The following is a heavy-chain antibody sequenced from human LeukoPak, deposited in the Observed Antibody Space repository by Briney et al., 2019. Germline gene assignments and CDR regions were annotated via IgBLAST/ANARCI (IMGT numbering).Heavy chain of an antibody. V-gene: IGHV3-9*01. D-gene: IGHD1-1*01. J-gene: IGHJ4*02. CDR1: GFNFVDYA. Sequence: SLRLSCAASGFNFVDYAMHWVRQVPGKGLEWVSGISCGTIVYADSVKGRFTISRDNAKNSLYLQMNSLRAEDTAVYYCARGKQLDYFDYWGQGTLVTVSS. CDR3: ARGKQLDYFDY. CDR2: ISCGTI.